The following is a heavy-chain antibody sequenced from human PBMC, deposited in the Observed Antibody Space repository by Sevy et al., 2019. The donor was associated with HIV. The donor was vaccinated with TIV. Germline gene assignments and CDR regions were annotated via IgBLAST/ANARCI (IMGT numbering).Heavy chain of an antibody. J-gene: IGHJ4*02. Sequence: ASVKVSCKASGGTFSSYGISWVRQAPGQGLEWMGGIIPILGTVNYAQKFQGRVTITEDESTKTAYMELSSRGSEDTAVYYCARGGGNGWYYFDYWGQETLVTVSS. CDR3: ARGGGNGWYYFDY. CDR2: IIPILGTV. V-gene: IGHV1-69*13. CDR1: GGTFSSYG. D-gene: IGHD6-19*01.